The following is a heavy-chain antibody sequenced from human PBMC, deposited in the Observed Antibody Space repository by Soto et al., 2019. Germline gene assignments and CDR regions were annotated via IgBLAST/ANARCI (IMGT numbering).Heavy chain of an antibody. V-gene: IGHV3-21*01. D-gene: IGHD2-8*01. J-gene: IGHJ4*02. CDR1: GFTFSSYS. CDR3: ARRPHCTNGVCYPLDY. CDR2: ISSSSSYI. Sequence: GGSLRLSCAASGFTFSSYSMHWVRQAPGKGLEWVSSISSSSSYIYYADSVKGRFTISRDNAKNSLYLQMNSLRAEDTAVYYCARRPHCTNGVCYPLDYSGQGTLFTVSS.